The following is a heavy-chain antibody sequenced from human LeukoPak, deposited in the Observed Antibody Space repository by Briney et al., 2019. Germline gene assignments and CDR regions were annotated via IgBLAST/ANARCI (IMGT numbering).Heavy chain of an antibody. J-gene: IGHJ3*02. V-gene: IGHV4-59*01. CDR1: GDSISTYY. CDR3: ARSRSGYSYDHAAFEI. Sequence: SETLSLTCTVSGDSISTYYWSWIRQPPGKGLEWIAYIDYRGSTTYNPSLRSRVTISVDTSRNQFSLKLYSVTAADTAVYYCARSRSGYSYDHAAFEIWGQGTMVTVSS. D-gene: IGHD5-18*01. CDR2: IDYRGST.